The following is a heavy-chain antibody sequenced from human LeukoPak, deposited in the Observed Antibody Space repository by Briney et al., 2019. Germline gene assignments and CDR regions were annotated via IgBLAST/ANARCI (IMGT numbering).Heavy chain of an antibody. D-gene: IGHD4-17*01. CDR1: GFTFSSYG. V-gene: IGHV3-33*01. CDR2: IQYDGSKK. CDR3: ARDRSYGSFDY. J-gene: IGHJ4*02. Sequence: PGGSLRLSCAASGFTFSSYGMHWVRQAPGKGLEWVAGIQYDGSKKYYGDSVKGRFTISRDDSKNTSYLQMNSLRAEDTAVYYCARDRSYGSFDYWGQGTLVTVSS.